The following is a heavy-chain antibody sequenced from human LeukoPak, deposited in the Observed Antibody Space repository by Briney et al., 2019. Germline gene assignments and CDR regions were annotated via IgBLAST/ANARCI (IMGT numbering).Heavy chain of an antibody. CDR2: LHYSGST. J-gene: IGHJ4*02. D-gene: IGHD6-13*01. V-gene: IGHV4-59*01. CDR3: ASQSSPRY. Sequence: PSETLSLTCTVSGGSINNYHWNWILQPPGKGLEWIGFLHYSGSTTYNPSHNSRVTISVDTTKNHLSLKLTSVTAADTAVYYCASQSSPRYWGQGVLVTVSS. CDR1: GGSINNYH.